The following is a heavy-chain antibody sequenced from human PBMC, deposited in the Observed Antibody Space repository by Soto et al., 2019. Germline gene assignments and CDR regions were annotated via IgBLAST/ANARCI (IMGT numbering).Heavy chain of an antibody. Sequence: PSETLSLTCAVSGGSISSGGYYWSWIRQHPGKGLEWIGYIYYSGSTYYNPSLKSRVTISVDTSKNQFSLKLSSVTAADTAVYYCARDRRGYSYGFNYYYGMDVWGQGTTVTVSS. CDR1: GGSISSGGYY. D-gene: IGHD5-18*01. CDR2: IYYSGST. J-gene: IGHJ6*02. CDR3: ARDRRGYSYGFNYYYGMDV. V-gene: IGHV4-31*11.